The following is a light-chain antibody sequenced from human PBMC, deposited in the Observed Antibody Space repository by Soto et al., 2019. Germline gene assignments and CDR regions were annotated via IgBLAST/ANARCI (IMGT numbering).Light chain of an antibody. CDR3: QQSSSSPIT. CDR2: AAS. CDR1: QSITTY. V-gene: IGKV1-39*01. Sequence: DIQMTQSPSALYASVGDRVNITCRASQSITTYLNWYQQKPGKAPKLLIYAASSLQSGVPSRFSGSGSGTDFTLTISRLQPEDFATYYCQQSSSSPITFGQGTRLEI. J-gene: IGKJ5*01.